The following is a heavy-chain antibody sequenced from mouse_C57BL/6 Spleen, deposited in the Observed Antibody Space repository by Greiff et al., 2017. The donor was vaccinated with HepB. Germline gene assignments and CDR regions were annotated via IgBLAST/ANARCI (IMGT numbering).Heavy chain of an antibody. CDR3: ARCDYDVGNWYFDV. Sequence: EVKLVESGGGLVKPGGSLKLSCAASGFTFSSYTMSWVRQTPEKRLEWVATISGGGGNTYYPDSVKGRFTISRDNAKNTLYLQMSSLRSEDTALYYCARCDYDVGNWYFDVWGTGTTVTVSS. D-gene: IGHD2-4*01. V-gene: IGHV5-9*01. CDR1: GFTFSSYT. J-gene: IGHJ1*03. CDR2: ISGGGGNT.